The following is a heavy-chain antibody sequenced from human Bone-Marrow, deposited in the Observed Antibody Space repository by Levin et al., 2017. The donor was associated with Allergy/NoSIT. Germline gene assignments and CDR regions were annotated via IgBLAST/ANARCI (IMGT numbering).Heavy chain of an antibody. Sequence: GGSLRLSCKGSGYDFANHWIGWVRQMPGKGLEWMGIIYPGHSETKYSPSFQGRVTISADKSISTAYLRWRSLKASDTAIYYCARQRAYGAGGYAMDIWAQGTTVTVS. CDR2: IYPGHSET. D-gene: IGHD3-10*01. CDR3: ARQRAYGAGGYAMDI. J-gene: IGHJ6*02. V-gene: IGHV5-51*01. CDR1: GYDFANHW.